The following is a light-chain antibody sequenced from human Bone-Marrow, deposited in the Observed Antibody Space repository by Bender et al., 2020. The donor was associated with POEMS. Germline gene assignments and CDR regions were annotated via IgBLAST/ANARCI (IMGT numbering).Light chain of an antibody. V-gene: IGLV2-14*01. J-gene: IGLJ3*02. CDR1: SSDVGGYNY. Sequence: QSALTQPASVSGSPGQSITISCAGTSSDVGGYNYVSWYQQHSGKAPKLMIYEVGHWPSGVSDRFFGSKSGNTASLTISGLQAEDEADYYCSSYTSSNTLVFGGGTKLTVL. CDR2: EVG. CDR3: SSYTSSNTLV.